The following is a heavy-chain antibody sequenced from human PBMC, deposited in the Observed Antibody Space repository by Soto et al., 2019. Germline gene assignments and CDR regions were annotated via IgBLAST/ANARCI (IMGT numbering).Heavy chain of an antibody. CDR1: GFTFSSYA. J-gene: IGHJ2*01. CDR3: AQRTVPWYFDL. D-gene: IGHD4-17*01. CDR2: ISGSGGST. Sequence: EVQLLESGGGLVQPGGSLRLCWAASGFTFSSYAMKLFPQAPGKGLEWVRVISGSGGSTDYADTVEGRVTMSRDNSKNTVYLEMNSLRAEDTAVYYCAQRTVPWYFDLWGRGTLVTVSS. V-gene: IGHV3-23*01.